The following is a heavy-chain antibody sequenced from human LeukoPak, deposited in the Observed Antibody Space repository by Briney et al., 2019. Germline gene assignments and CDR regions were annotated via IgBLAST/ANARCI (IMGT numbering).Heavy chain of an antibody. Sequence: ASETLSLTCTVSGGSISSYYWSWIRQPAGKGLEWIGRIYTSGSTNYNPSLKSRVTMSVDTSKNQFSLKLTSVTAADTAVYYCATTLEDSYGYGWFDPWGQGTLVTVSS. CDR1: GGSISSYY. D-gene: IGHD5-18*01. J-gene: IGHJ5*02. V-gene: IGHV4-4*07. CDR3: ATTLEDSYGYGWFDP. CDR2: IYTSGST.